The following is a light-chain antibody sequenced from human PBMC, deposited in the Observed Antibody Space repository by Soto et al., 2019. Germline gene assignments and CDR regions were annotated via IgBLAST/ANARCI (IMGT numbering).Light chain of an antibody. CDR1: ESGGSN. CDR2: GAS. J-gene: IGKJ1*01. CDR3: QQHSKWPRP. V-gene: IGKV3-15*01. Sequence: VITPSPSSLSVSRGAGVTLSCRASESGGSNLAWYQQKPGQAPRLLFYGASTRATDIPARFSGTGSGTEFTLTISMLQSEVFAVYYRQQHSKWPRPFGQGTKVDIK.